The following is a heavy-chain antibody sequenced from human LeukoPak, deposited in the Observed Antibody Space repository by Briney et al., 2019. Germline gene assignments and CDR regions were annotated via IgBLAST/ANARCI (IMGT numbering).Heavy chain of an antibody. D-gene: IGHD5-18*01. J-gene: IGHJ4*02. CDR2: LRRDGSDK. V-gene: IGHV3-30*02. CDR1: GFTFSNYG. CDR3: AKDHSQNFDY. Sequence: PGGSLRLSCAASGFTFSNYGMHWIRQAPGKGLEWVASLRRDGSDKYYADSVKGRFTISRDNSKNTVYLQMNSLRPEDTAVYYCAKDHSQNFDYWGQGTLVTVSS.